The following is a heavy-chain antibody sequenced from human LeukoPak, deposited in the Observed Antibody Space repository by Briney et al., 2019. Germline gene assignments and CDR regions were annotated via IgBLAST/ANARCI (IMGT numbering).Heavy chain of an antibody. CDR1: GFTFSSYS. Sequence: GGSLRLSCAASGFTFSSYSMIWVRQAPGKGLEWVSSISSSSSYIYYADSVKGRFTISRDNAKNSLYLQMNSLRAEDTAVYYCARDQKIGIAARRLDYWGQGTLVTVSS. V-gene: IGHV3-21*01. D-gene: IGHD6-13*01. CDR3: ARDQKIGIAARRLDY. J-gene: IGHJ4*02. CDR2: ISSSSSYI.